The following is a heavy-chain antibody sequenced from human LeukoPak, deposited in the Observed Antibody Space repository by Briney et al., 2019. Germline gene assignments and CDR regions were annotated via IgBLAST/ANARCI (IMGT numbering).Heavy chain of an antibody. CDR2: IIPIFGTA. V-gene: IGHV1-69*05. Sequence: SVKVSCKASGGTFSSYAISWVRQAPGQGLEWMGRIIPIFGTANCAQKFQGRVTITTDESTSTAYMELSSLRSEDTAVYYCARGDIVVVPAATVPRGSMYYFDYWGQGTLVTVSS. CDR1: GGTFSSYA. J-gene: IGHJ4*02. D-gene: IGHD2-2*01. CDR3: ARGDIVVVPAATVPRGSMYYFDY.